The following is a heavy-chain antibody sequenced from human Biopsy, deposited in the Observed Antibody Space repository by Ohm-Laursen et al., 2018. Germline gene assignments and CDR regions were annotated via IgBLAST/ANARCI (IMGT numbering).Heavy chain of an antibody. Sequence: SVKVSCKTSGGTLSNYAISWVRQAPGEGLEWMGGIIAVSGLVNYAPKFQGRVSITADKSTTTAYMELSNLKSEDTAVYYCATPFQYYDSWGGYPPFDHWGQGTLVTVSS. D-gene: IGHD3-3*01. CDR3: ATPFQYYDSWGGYPPFDH. CDR2: IIAVSGLV. J-gene: IGHJ4*02. CDR1: GGTLSNYA. V-gene: IGHV1-69*10.